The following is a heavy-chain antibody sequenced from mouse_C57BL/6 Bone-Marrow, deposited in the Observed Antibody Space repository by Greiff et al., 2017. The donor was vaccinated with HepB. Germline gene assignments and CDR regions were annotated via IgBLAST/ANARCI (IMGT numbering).Heavy chain of an antibody. CDR3: AKPLGIYAMHC. V-gene: IGHV5-17*01. D-gene: IGHD3-3*01. J-gene: IGHJ4*01. CDR1: RFTFSAYG. CDR2: ISSGSSTI. Sequence: EVLLVESGGCLVQPRGSLTLPCAAPRFTFSAYGMHSVRRAPEKGLEWVAYISSGSSTIYYADTVKGRFTISRDNAKNNLFLQMTSLRSEDTSMYYCAKPLGIYAMHCCGHGTSVTDSS.